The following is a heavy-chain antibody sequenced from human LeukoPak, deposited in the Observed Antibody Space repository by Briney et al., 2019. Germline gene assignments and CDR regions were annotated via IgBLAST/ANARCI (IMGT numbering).Heavy chain of an antibody. Sequence: SETLSLTCTVSGGSISSYYWSWIRQPPGKGLGWIGYIYYSGSTNYNPSLKSRVTISVDTSKNQFSLKLSSVTAADTAVYYCARDYVGYSSGWYAAFDIWGQGTMVTVSS. V-gene: IGHV4-59*01. D-gene: IGHD6-19*01. CDR2: IYYSGST. J-gene: IGHJ3*02. CDR1: GGSISSYY. CDR3: ARDYVGYSSGWYAAFDI.